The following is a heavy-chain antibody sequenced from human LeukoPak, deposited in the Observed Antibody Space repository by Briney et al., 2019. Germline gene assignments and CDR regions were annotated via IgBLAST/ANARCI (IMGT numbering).Heavy chain of an antibody. CDR2: LSESGDNT. CDR3: ARLDASRREGYNSNYFDY. D-gene: IGHD5-24*01. V-gene: IGHV3-23*01. J-gene: IGHJ4*02. Sequence: GRTLRLSCAASGFSFRSYGMIWVRQAPGKGLEWVSSLSESGDNTYYADAVKGRFIISRDNSKNTVDLQMNSLRVEDTAVYYCARLDASRREGYNSNYFDYWGQGTLVTVSS. CDR1: GFSFRSYG.